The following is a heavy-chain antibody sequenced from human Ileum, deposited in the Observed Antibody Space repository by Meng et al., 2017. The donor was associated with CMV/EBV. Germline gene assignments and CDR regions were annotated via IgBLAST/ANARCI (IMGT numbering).Heavy chain of an antibody. CDR1: GYRFTKSS. CDR3: ARDLGVAAPLYDF. J-gene: IGHJ4*02. V-gene: IGHV7-4-1*02. CDR2: INTDTGKP. Sequence: QVQLVQSGSELRKPGASVNISCKASGYRFTKSSLNWLRQAPGQGLEWVGSINTDTGKPKYAQGFTGRFVFSLDTSVSTAFLQINSLKADDTATYYCARDLGVAAPLYDFWGQGTLVTVSS. D-gene: IGHD3-3*01.